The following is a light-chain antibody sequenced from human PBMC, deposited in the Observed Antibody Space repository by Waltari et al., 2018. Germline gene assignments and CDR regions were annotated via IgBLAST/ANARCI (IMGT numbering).Light chain of an antibody. CDR2: GAS. J-gene: IGKJ1*01. Sequence: ELVLTQSPVTLSLSPGERATLSCRASQSVRGSLAWYQQKAGQAPRLLIYGASSRATGIPDRFSGGGSGTDFSLTISRLEPEDFAVYYCQHYVRLPATFGQGTKVEI. CDR1: QSVRGS. V-gene: IGKV3-20*01. CDR3: QHYVRLPAT.